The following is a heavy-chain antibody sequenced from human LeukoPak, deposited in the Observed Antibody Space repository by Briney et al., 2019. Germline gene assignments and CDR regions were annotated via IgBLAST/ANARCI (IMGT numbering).Heavy chain of an antibody. CDR2: IYYSGST. Sequence: SQTLSLTCTVSGGSISSGGYYWSWIRQHPGKGLEWIGYIYYSGSTYYNPSLKSRVTISVDTSKNQFSLKLSSVTAADTAVYYCARTDSSGYPFDYWDQGTLVTVSS. CDR1: GGSISSGGYY. D-gene: IGHD3-22*01. J-gene: IGHJ4*02. V-gene: IGHV4-31*03. CDR3: ARTDSSGYPFDY.